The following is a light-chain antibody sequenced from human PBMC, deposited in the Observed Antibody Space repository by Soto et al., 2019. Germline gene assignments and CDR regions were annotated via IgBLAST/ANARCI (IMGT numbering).Light chain of an antibody. CDR2: DAS. Sequence: QLTQSPSTVSASVGDRVTITCRASQSISSWLAWYQQKPGKAPKLLIYDASSLESGVPSRFSGSGSGTEFTLTISSLQPDDFATYYCQQYNSYRTFGQGTKVDIK. CDR1: QSISSW. J-gene: IGKJ1*01. V-gene: IGKV1-5*01. CDR3: QQYNSYRT.